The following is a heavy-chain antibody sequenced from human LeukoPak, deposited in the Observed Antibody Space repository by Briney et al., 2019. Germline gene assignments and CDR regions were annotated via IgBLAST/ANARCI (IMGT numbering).Heavy chain of an antibody. CDR1: GFTLSSYW. CDR3: ARAPILL. CDR2: IKQDGSEK. D-gene: IGHD2/OR15-2a*01. Sequence: GGSLRLSCAASGFTLSSYWMSWVRQAPGKGLEWVANIKQDGSEKYYVDSVKGRFTVSRDNAKNSLYLQMNSLRAEDTAVYYCARAPILLWGQGTLVTVSS. J-gene: IGHJ4*02. V-gene: IGHV3-7*01.